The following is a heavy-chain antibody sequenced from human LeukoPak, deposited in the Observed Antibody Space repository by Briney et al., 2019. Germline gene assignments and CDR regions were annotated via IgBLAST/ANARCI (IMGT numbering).Heavy chain of an antibody. J-gene: IGHJ4*02. CDR1: DGSFSDYY. V-gene: IGHV4-34*01. CDR3: ARAGRFDY. Sequence: PSETLSLTCAVYDGSFSDYYWSWIRQPPGKGLEWIGEINHSGSTNYNPSLKSRVTISVDTSKNQFSLKLTSVTAADTAVYFCARAGRFDYWGQGSLVIVSS. D-gene: IGHD1-26*01. CDR2: INHSGST.